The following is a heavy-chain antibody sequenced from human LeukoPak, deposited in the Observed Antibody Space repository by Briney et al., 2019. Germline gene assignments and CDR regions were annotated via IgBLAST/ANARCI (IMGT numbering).Heavy chain of an antibody. CDR1: GFTFSSYS. CDR2: ISSSSSYI. J-gene: IGHJ3*02. Sequence: PGGSLRLSCAASGFTFSSYSMNWVRQAPGKGLEWVSSISSSSSYIYYADSVNGRCTISRDNAKNSLYLQMNSMRAEDTAVYYCARRYCSGGSCYSERGAFDIWGQGTMVTVSS. D-gene: IGHD2-15*01. CDR3: ARRYCSGGSCYSERGAFDI. V-gene: IGHV3-21*01.